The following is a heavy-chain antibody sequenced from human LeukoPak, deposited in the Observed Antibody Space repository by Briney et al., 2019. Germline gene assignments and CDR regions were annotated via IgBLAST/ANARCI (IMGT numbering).Heavy chain of an antibody. J-gene: IGHJ4*02. CDR3: ARDRDRVLDY. V-gene: IGHV1-69*13. CDR2: IIPIFGTA. Sequence: ASVKVSCKASGGTFSSYAISWVRQAPGQGLEWMGGIIPIFGTANYAQKFQGRVTITADESTSTAYMGLSSLRSEDTAVYYCARDRDRVLDYWGQGTLVTVSS. D-gene: IGHD3-10*01. CDR1: GGTFSSYA.